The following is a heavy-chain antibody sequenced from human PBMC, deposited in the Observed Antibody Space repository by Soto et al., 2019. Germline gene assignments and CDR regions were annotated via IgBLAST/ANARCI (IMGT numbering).Heavy chain of an antibody. V-gene: IGHV4-30-2*01. CDR3: ARGHASIVVVPAARGGWFDP. CDR2: IYKSGVT. Sequence: SETLSLTCNMSGDSYSISTYSWSWIRQPPGKALQWIGFIYKSGVTSYNPSLASRVSISLDRSNNQCSLKLKSVTAADTAVYFCARGHASIVVVPAARGGWFDPWGQGTLVTVSS. J-gene: IGHJ5*02. CDR1: GDSYSISTYS. D-gene: IGHD2-2*01.